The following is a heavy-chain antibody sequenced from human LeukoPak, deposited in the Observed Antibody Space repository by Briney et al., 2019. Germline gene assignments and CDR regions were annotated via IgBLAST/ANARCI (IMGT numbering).Heavy chain of an antibody. CDR1: GFTVSSNY. J-gene: IGHJ4*02. V-gene: IGHV3-53*01. Sequence: PGGSLRLSCAASGFTVSSNYMNWVRQAPGKGLEWVSVIYSGGRTYYADSVKGRFTISRDNSKTTLYLQMNSLRAEDTAVYYCAKNHPIVGDLWWGQGTLVSLSS. D-gene: IGHD1-26*01. CDR2: IYSGGRT. CDR3: AKNHPIVGDLW.